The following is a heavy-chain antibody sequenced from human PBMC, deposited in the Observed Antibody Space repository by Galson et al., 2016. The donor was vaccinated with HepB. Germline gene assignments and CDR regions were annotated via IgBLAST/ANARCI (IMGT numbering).Heavy chain of an antibody. CDR2: IYHSGST. V-gene: IGHV4-30-2*01. CDR1: GGSVSSTGYS. CDR3: ARVVDAAMGPEIYFEY. Sequence: TLSLTCTVSGGSVSSTGYSWSWIRQPPGKGLEWIGDIYHSGSTYYNPSLKSRVSISKDTSKNQFSLRVNSVTAADTAVYYCARVVDAAMGPEIYFEYWGQGSLVTVSS. J-gene: IGHJ4*02. D-gene: IGHD5-18*01.